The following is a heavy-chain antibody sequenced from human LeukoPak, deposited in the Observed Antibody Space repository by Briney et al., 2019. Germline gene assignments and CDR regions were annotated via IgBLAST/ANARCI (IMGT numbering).Heavy chain of an antibody. D-gene: IGHD6-6*01. V-gene: IGHV4-30-4*01. CDR2: IYYSGST. CDR3: ARGSWSSSIDY. Sequence: PSQTLSLTCTVSGGSISSGDYYWIWICQPPGKGPEWIGYIYYSGSTYYNPSLKSRVTISGDTSKNQFSLKVNSVAAADTAVYYCARGSWSSSIDYWGQGTLVTVSS. CDR1: GGSISSGDYY. J-gene: IGHJ4*02.